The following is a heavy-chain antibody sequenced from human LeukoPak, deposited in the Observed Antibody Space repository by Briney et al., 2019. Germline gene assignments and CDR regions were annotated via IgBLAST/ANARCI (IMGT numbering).Heavy chain of an antibody. D-gene: IGHD6-13*01. CDR3: ARDGGIAAAGTFDY. V-gene: IGHV3-64*01. Sequence: PGGSLRLSCAASGFTFSSYAMHWVRQAPGKGLEYVSAISSNGGSTYYANSVKGRFIISRDNSKNTLYLQMGSLRAEDMAVYYCARDGGIAAAGTFDYWGQGTLVTVSS. J-gene: IGHJ4*02. CDR1: GFTFSSYA. CDR2: ISSNGGST.